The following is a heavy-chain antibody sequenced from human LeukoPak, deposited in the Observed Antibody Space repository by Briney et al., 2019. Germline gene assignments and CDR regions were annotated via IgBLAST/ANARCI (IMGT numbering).Heavy chain of an antibody. Sequence: GGSLRLSCAASGFTFSSYWMSWVRQAPGKGLEWVANIKQDGSEKYYVDSVKGRFTISRDNAKNSLYLQMSSLRAEDTAVYYCARALYDFWSGYYPIFDYWGQGTLVTVSS. CDR1: GFTFSSYW. J-gene: IGHJ4*02. CDR3: ARALYDFWSGYYPIFDY. CDR2: IKQDGSEK. V-gene: IGHV3-7*02. D-gene: IGHD3-3*01.